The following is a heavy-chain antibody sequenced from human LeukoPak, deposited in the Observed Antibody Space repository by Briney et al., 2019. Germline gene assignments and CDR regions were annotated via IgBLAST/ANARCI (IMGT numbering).Heavy chain of an antibody. D-gene: IGHD2-2*01. J-gene: IGHJ3*02. V-gene: IGHV4-39*07. CDR3: ARIYPIIGYCSSTSCPASFDI. CDR1: GDSVSTTIYY. Sequence: SETLSLTCTVSGDSVSTTIYYWGWIRQPPGRGLECIGSIYYSGSTYCNPSLKSRATILVDTSRNQFSLKLSSVTAADTAVYYCARIYPIIGYCSSTSCPASFDIWGQGQWSPSLQ. CDR2: IYYSGST.